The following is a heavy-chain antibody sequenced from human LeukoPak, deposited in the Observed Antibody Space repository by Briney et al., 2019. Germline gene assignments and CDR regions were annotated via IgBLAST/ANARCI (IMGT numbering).Heavy chain of an antibody. J-gene: IGHJ4*02. CDR1: GGSISSGGYY. CDR3: ERLGRYSGYDCLDY. D-gene: IGHD5-12*01. Sequence: SETLSLTCTVSGGSISSGGYYWSWIRQPPGKGLEWIGYINHSGSTYYNPPLKSRVTISVDRSKNQFSLKLSSVTAADTAVYYCERLGRYSGYDCLDYWGQGTLVTVSS. CDR2: INHSGST. V-gene: IGHV4-30-2*01.